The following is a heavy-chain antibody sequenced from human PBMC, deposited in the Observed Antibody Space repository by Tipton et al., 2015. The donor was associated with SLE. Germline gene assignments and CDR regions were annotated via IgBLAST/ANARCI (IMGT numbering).Heavy chain of an antibody. CDR2: ISYTGIT. CDR3: ARETTVRYAYYGVDV. D-gene: IGHD4-17*01. CDR1: GGSINNYY. Sequence: TLSLTCTVSGGSINNYYWSWIRQSPGRGLEWIGHISYTGITNYNPSLKSRVTISLDMSKNHFSLNLESVTAADTAVYYCARETTVRYAYYGVDVWGQGTTVTVSS. V-gene: IGHV4-59*12. J-gene: IGHJ6*02.